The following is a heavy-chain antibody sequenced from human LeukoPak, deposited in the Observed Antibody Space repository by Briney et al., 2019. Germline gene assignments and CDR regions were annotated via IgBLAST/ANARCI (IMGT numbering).Heavy chain of an antibody. CDR1: GFTFSSYS. Sequence: GVSLRLSCAASGFTFSSYSMNWVRQAPGKGLEWVSYISSSSSTIYYADSVKGRFTIYRQNAKNLLYVQMNSLRAEDTAVYYCARDPTAAAGAYWGQGTLVTVSS. CDR3: ARDPTAAAGAY. J-gene: IGHJ4*02. CDR2: ISSSSSTI. V-gene: IGHV3-48*04. D-gene: IGHD6-13*01.